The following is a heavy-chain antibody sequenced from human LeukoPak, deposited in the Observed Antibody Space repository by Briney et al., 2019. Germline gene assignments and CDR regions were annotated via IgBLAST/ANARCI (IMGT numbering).Heavy chain of an antibody. CDR1: GYTFTGYY. Sequence: ASVKVSCKASGYTFTGYYMHWVRQAPGQGLEWMGWINPNSGGTNYAQKLQGRVTMTTDTSTSTAYMELRSLRSDDTAVYYCARTSGDYYGSGSYLYWGQGTLVTVSS. J-gene: IGHJ4*02. D-gene: IGHD3-10*01. CDR2: INPNSGGT. CDR3: ARTSGDYYGSGSYLY. V-gene: IGHV1-2*02.